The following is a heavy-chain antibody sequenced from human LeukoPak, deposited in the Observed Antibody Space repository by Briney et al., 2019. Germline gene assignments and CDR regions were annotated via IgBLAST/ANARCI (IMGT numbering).Heavy chain of an antibody. Sequence: SETLSLTCTVSGYSISSGYYWGWIRQPPGKGLEWIGSIYHSGSTYYNPSLKSRVTISVDTSKNQFSLKLSSVTAADTAVYYCARGRAQQPQLWVHAELDYWGQGTLVTVSS. CDR1: GYSISSGYY. CDR3: ARGRAQQPQLWVHAELDY. D-gene: IGHD6-13*01. V-gene: IGHV4-38-2*02. CDR2: IYHSGST. J-gene: IGHJ4*02.